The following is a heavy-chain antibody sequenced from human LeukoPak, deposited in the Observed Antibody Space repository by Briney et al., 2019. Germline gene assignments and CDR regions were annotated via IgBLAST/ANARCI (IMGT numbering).Heavy chain of an antibody. V-gene: IGHV3-48*01. D-gene: IGHD5-24*01. CDR3: ARETCFCRDGYNFGAFDI. CDR2: ISSSSSTI. J-gene: IGHJ3*02. Sequence: GGSLRLSCAASGFTFSSYSMNWVRQAPGKGLEWVSYISSSSSTIYYADSVKGRFTISRDNAKNSLYLQMSSLRSEDTAVYYCARETCFCRDGYNFGAFDIWGQGTMVTVSS. CDR1: GFTFSSYS.